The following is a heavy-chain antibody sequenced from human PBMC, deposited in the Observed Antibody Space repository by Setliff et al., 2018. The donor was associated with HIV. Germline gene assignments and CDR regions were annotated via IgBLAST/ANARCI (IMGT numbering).Heavy chain of an antibody. D-gene: IGHD3-3*02. CDR2: INQDGSEK. CDR3: TRKLAPGHGMDV. V-gene: IGHV3-7*01. J-gene: IGHJ6*02. Sequence: PGGSLRLSCAASGFTFTSYWMIWVRQAPGKGLEWVANINQDGSEKNYVDSAKGRFTISRDNAKNSLYLQMDSLRVEDTTVYYCTRKLAPGHGMDVWGQGTTVTVSS. CDR1: GFTFTSYW.